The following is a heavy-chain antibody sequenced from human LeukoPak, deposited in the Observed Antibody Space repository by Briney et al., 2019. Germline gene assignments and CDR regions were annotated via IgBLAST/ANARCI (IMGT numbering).Heavy chain of an antibody. V-gene: IGHV3-30-3*01. CDR1: GFTFSSYA. CDR2: ISYDGSNK. Sequence: GGSLRLSCAASGFTFSSYAMHWVRQAPGKGLEWVAVISYDGSNKYYADSVKGRFTISRDNSKNTLYLQMNSLRAEDTAVYYCARDSSSSGGNWFDPWGQGTLVTVSS. J-gene: IGHJ5*02. D-gene: IGHD6-6*01. CDR3: ARDSSSSGGNWFDP.